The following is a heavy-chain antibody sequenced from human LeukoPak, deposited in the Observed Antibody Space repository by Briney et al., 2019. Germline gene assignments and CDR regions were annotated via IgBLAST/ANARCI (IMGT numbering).Heavy chain of an antibody. J-gene: IGHJ4*02. Sequence: PGGSLRLSCAASGFTFSSYSMNWVRQAPGKGLEWVSYISSSGRTIYYADSVKGRFTISRDNAKNSLSLQMNSLRAEDTAIYYCARADYGDYHFDYWGQGTLVTVSS. CDR1: GFTFSSYS. CDR3: ARADYGDYHFDY. CDR2: ISSSGRTI. D-gene: IGHD4-17*01. V-gene: IGHV3-48*04.